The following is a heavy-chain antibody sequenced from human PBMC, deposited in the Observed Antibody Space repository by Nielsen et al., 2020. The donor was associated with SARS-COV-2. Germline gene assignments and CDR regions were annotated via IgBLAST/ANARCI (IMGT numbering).Heavy chain of an antibody. CDR2: ISSSGSTI. CDR3: ARVPAYYYYGMDV. J-gene: IGHJ6*02. CDR1: GFTFSDYY. Sequence: GSLKISCAASGFTFSDYYMSWIRQAPGKGLEWVSYISSSGSTIYYADSVKGRFTISRDNAKNSLYLQMNSLRAEDTAVYYCARVPAYYYYGMDVWGQGTTVTVSS. V-gene: IGHV3-11*04.